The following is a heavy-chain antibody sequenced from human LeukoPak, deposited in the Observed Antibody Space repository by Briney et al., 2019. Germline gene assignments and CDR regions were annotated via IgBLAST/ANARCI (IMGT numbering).Heavy chain of an antibody. CDR2: ISSNGGST. Sequence: GGSLRLSCAAPGFTFSSYAMHWVRQAPGKGLEYVSAISSNGGSTYYANSVKGRFTISRDNSKNTPFLQMGSLRADDMAVYYCARMGRDGYNLDYWGQGTLVTVSS. J-gene: IGHJ4*02. D-gene: IGHD5-24*01. CDR1: GFTFSSYA. CDR3: ARMGRDGYNLDY. V-gene: IGHV3-64*01.